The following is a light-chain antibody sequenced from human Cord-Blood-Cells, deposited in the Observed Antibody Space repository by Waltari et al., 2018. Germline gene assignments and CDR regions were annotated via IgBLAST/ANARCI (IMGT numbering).Light chain of an antibody. CDR3: MIWHSSAGV. CDR1: IGLNVGTYR. Sequence: QAVLTQPSSLSASPGASARLTCTLLIGLNVGTYRISLYQQKPGSPPQHLLRYKADSDKQQGSGVPRRFSGYKDDSANAGILLISGLQSEDEADYYCMIWHSSAGVFGGGTKLTVL. CDR2: YKADSDK. J-gene: IGLJ3*02. V-gene: IGLV5-45*02.